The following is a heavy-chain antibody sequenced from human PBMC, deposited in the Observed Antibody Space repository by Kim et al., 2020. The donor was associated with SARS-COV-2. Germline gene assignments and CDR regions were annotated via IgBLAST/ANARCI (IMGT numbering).Heavy chain of an antibody. J-gene: IGHJ5*02. CDR3: YIAVAGTNDP. CDR2: IDPSDSYT. D-gene: IGHD6-19*01. CDR1: GYSFTSYW. V-gene: IGHV5-10-1*01. Sequence: GESLKISCKGSGYSFTSYWISWVRQMPGKGLEWMGRIDPSDSYTNYSPSFQGHVTISADKSISTAYLQWSSLKASDTAMYYCYIAVAGTNDPWGQGTLVTVSS.